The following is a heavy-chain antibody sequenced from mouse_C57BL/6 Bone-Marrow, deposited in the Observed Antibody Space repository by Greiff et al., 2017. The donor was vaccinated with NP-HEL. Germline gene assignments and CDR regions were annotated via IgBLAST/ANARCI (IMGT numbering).Heavy chain of an antibody. CDR2: ISNGGGST. Sequence: DVMLVESGGGLVQPGGSLKLSCAASGFTFSDYYMYWVRQTPEKRLEWVAYISNGGGSTYYPDTVKGRFTISRDNAKNTLYLQMSRLKSEDTAMYYCARLGPDWGQGTSVTVSS. D-gene: IGHD4-1*01. J-gene: IGHJ4*01. CDR3: ARLGPD. CDR1: GFTFSDYY. V-gene: IGHV5-12*01.